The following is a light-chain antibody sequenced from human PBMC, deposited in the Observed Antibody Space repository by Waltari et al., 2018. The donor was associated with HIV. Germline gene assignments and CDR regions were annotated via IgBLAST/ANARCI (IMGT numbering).Light chain of an antibody. J-gene: IGLJ2*01. Sequence: QSALTQPPSASGSPGQSVTISCTGTGNDVGGYNYVSWYQLHPGKAPKLLIYDVTKRPSGVPDRCSGSKSGNTASLTGSGLQGDDEADYYCSSYAGSAVVFGGGTKLTVL. CDR2: DVT. CDR3: SSYAGSAVV. V-gene: IGLV2-8*01. CDR1: GNDVGGYNY.